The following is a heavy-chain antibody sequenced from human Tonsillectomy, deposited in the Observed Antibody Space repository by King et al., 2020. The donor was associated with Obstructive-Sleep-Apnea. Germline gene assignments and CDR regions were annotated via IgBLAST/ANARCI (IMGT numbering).Heavy chain of an antibody. CDR1: GFTFTDYW. Sequence: QLAQSGGGLVQPGGSLRLSCAASGFTFTDYWMSWVRQAPGKGLAWVATIKQDGSEKYYVDSVKGRFTISRDNAKTSLHLQMNSLRAEDTAVYYCVAATTSGHYYYYYGMDIWGQGTTVTVSS. CDR3: VAATTSGHYYYYYGMDI. J-gene: IGHJ6*02. V-gene: IGHV3-7*01. CDR2: IKQDGSEK. D-gene: IGHD1-26*01.